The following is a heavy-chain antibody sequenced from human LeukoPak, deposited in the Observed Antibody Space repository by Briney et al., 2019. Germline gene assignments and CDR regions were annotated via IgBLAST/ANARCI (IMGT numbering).Heavy chain of an antibody. CDR2: MNPNSGNT. CDR3: ARVLYYDFWSGYPLGNYYYMDV. Sequence: ASVKVSCKASGYTFTSYDIDWVRQATGQGLEWMGWMNPNSGNTGYAQKFQGRVTITRNTSISTAYMELSSLRSEDTAVYYCARVLYYDFWSGYPLGNYYYMDVWGKGTTVTVSS. J-gene: IGHJ6*03. CDR1: GYTFTSYD. D-gene: IGHD3-3*01. V-gene: IGHV1-8*03.